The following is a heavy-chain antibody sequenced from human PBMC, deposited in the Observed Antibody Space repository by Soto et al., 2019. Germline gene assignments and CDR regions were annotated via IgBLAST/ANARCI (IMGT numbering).Heavy chain of an antibody. Sequence: LSLTCTVSGGSISSGAYYWSWIRQPPGKGLEWIGYIYYSGSTYYNPSLKSRVTISVDTSKNQFSLKLSSVTAADTAVYYCARCYSSGRKLEYFDFSGQAILVTVS. CDR3: ARCYSSGRKLEYFDF. D-gene: IGHD3-10*01. CDR2: IYYSGST. V-gene: IGHV4-30-4*01. J-gene: IGHJ4*02. CDR1: GGSISSGAYY.